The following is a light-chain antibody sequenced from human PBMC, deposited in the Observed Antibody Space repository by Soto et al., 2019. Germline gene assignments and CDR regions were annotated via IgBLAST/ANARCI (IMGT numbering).Light chain of an antibody. CDR3: QQCYNLPFA. J-gene: IGKJ3*01. V-gene: IGKV1-12*01. CDR1: QDISSW. CDR2: AAS. Sequence: SSLSASVGDRVTIDFRASQDISSWLAWYQQKPGRAPKLLIYAASNLQSGVPSRFSGSGSGTDFTLTISSLQSEDFATYFCQQCYNLPFAFGAGTKVDI.